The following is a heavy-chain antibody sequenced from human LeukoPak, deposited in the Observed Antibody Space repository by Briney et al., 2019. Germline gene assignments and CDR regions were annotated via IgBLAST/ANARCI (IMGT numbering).Heavy chain of an antibody. D-gene: IGHD3-22*01. CDR1: GGTFSSYA. Sequence: SVKVSCKASGGTFSSYAISWVRQAPGQALEWMGGIIPIFGTANYAQKFQGRVTITADESTSTAYMELSSLRSEDTAVYYCARDYYDSSGYPTYYMDVWGKGTTVTVSS. V-gene: IGHV1-69*13. J-gene: IGHJ6*03. CDR2: IIPIFGTA. CDR3: ARDYYDSSGYPTYYMDV.